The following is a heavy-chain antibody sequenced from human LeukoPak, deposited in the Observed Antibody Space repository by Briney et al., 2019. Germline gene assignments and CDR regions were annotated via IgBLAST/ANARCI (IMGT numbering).Heavy chain of an antibody. V-gene: IGHV1-18*04. D-gene: IGHD3-10*01. CDR3: ARTGPDYYGSGSYPLHYYGMDF. J-gene: IGHJ6*02. CDR1: GYTFTNYG. CDR2: VNVYNGKR. Sequence: GASVKVSCKASGYTFTNYGISWVRQAPGQGLEWMMWVNVYNGKREYAQKFQGRVTLTTDTSTTTAYMELRSLRFDDTAVYYCARTGPDYYGSGSYPLHYYGMDFWGQGTTVTVAS.